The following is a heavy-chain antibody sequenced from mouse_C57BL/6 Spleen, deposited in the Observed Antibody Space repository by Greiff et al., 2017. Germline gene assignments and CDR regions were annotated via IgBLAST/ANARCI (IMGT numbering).Heavy chain of an antibody. J-gene: IGHJ4*01. CDR1: GYAFSSSW. Sequence: QVQLQQSGPELVKPGASVKISCKASGYAFSSSWMNWVKQRPGKGLEWIGRIYPGDGDTNYTGKFKGKATLTADKSSSTAYMHLSSLTSEVSAVYFCARSGIYYDYDGCAMDYWGQGTSVTVSS. CDR2: IYPGDGDT. V-gene: IGHV1-82*01. CDR3: ARSGIYYDYDGCAMDY. D-gene: IGHD2-4*01.